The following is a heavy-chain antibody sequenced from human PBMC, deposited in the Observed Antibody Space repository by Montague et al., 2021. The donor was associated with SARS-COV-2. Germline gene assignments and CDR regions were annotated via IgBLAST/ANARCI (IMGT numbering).Heavy chain of an antibody. Sequence: SLRLSCAASGFTFTTYAMHWVRQAPGKGLEWMAVISTDGTKIYYADSVKGRFTISSDNSKNTLYLQLNRLRAEDTALYHCARDLFYIRNYYYYYGMDVWGQGTTVTVSS. D-gene: IGHD2/OR15-2a*01. CDR1: GFTFTTYA. J-gene: IGHJ6*02. CDR3: ARDLFYIRNYYYYYGMDV. CDR2: ISTDGTKI. V-gene: IGHV3-30*04.